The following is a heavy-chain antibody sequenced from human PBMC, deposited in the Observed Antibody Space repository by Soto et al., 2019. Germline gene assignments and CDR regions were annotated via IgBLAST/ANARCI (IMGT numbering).Heavy chain of an antibody. J-gene: IGHJ3*02. V-gene: IGHV4-59*01. CDR2: IYYSGST. CDR1: GGSISSYY. D-gene: IGHD3-22*01. CDR3: ARAQRDSSGYYLI. Sequence: SETLSLTCTVSGGSISSYYWSWIRQPPGKRLEWIGYIYYSGSTNYNPSLKSRVTISVDTSKNQFSLKLSSVTAADTAVYYCARAQRDSSGYYLIWGHGTMVTVSS.